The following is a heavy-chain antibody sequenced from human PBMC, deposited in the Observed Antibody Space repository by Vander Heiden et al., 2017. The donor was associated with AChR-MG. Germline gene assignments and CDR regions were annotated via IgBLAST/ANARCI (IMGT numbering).Heavy chain of an antibody. CDR1: GGTFSNYG. CDR3: ARDRYYGDSGYFYESIS. V-gene: IGHV1-69*06. CDR2: CSTIGGAT. Sequence: QVQLVQSGAEVKKLGSSVKVSCEASGGTFSNYGMSWMRQSPGQGLEWGGGCSTIGGATKYEQKFQGRVTITADKFTSTIYLELSSLTSDDTAVYYCARDRYYGDSGYFYESISWGRGTQVIVSS. D-gene: IGHD3-22*01. J-gene: IGHJ5*02.